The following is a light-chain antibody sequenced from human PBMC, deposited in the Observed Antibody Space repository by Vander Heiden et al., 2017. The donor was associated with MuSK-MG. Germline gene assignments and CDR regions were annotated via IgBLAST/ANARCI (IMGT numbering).Light chain of an antibody. CDR2: VAS. CDR3: HRDGSLPRT. Sequence: EIVLTQSPGTLSLSPGERATLSCRASHSVSSNYLAWYQQKPGQAPRLLIYVASSRATGIPDRFSGSGSGTDFTLTISRLDPEDFAVYYCHRDGSLPRTFGQGTKVEIK. J-gene: IGKJ1*01. V-gene: IGKV3-20*01. CDR1: HSVSSNY.